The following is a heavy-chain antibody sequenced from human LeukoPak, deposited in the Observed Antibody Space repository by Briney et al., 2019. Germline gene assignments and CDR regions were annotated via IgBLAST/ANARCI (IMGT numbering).Heavy chain of an antibody. V-gene: IGHV3-21*01. D-gene: IGHD2-2*01. J-gene: IGHJ6*03. CDR3: ARGPPIVVVPAATYMDV. Sequence: GGTLRLSCAASGFTFSSYEMNWVRQAPGKGLEWGSSISSSSYIYYADSVKGRFTISRDNAKNSLYLQMNSLRAEDTAVYYCARGPPIVVVPAATYMDVWGKGTTVTVSS. CDR2: ISSSSYI. CDR1: GFTFSSYE.